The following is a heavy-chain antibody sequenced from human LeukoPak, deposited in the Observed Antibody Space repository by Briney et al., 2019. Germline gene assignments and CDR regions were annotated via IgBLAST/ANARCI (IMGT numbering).Heavy chain of an antibody. CDR2: IYPDESNT. J-gene: IGHJ4*02. D-gene: IGHD2-21*01. Sequence: GESLKISCEGSGYSFSNYWIGWVRQMPGKGLEWMGNIYPDESNTRYSPSLQGQVTISADKSISTAYLQWSSLKASDTAMYYCASIAEDFDYWGQGTLVTVSS. CDR3: ASIAEDFDY. CDR1: GYSFSNYW. V-gene: IGHV5-51*01.